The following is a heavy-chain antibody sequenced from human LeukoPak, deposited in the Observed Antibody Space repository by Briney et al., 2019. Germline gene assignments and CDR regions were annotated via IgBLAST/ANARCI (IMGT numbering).Heavy chain of an antibody. V-gene: IGHV1-46*01. CDR2: IDPSGGST. CDR3: ARDGAGPPRFDY. Sequence: ASVKVSCKAFGYTFTSYYIHWVRQAPGQGRERMGIIDPSGGSTTYAQKFQGRVTMTRDTSTSTVHMELSSLRSEDTAVYYCARDGAGPPRFDYWGQGTLVTVSS. CDR1: GYTFTSYY. J-gene: IGHJ4*02. D-gene: IGHD6-19*01.